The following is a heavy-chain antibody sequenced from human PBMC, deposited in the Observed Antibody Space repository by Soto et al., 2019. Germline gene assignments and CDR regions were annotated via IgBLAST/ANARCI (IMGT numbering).Heavy chain of an antibody. CDR2: INPYNGNT. J-gene: IGHJ4*02. D-gene: IGHD3-16*01. CDR3: SRDWFGIDY. CDR1: GYTFTSYG. Sequence: QVQLVQSGAEVKKPGASVKVSCKASGYTFTSYGISWVRQAPGQGLEWMGWINPYNGNTNYAQKLQGRVTMTTDTASNTAYVELRSLRSDDTSVYYCSRDWFGIDYGGQGTLVTVSS. V-gene: IGHV1-18*01.